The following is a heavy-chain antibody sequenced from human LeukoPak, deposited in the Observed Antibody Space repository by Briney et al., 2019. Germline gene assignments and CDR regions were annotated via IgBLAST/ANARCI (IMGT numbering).Heavy chain of an antibody. CDR2: IYNNGDT. V-gene: IGHV3-53*01. Sequence: GGSLRLSGSGAGFAVTTNHMTWVRQAPGKGRKCVSIIYNNGDTFYEDSVRGRFTISRDISTNTLDLLMNSLRPEDAALYYCSPSRAAGGKTDYWGQGTLVTVSS. CDR1: GFAVTTNH. D-gene: IGHD3-16*01. CDR3: SPSRAAGGKTDY. J-gene: IGHJ4*02.